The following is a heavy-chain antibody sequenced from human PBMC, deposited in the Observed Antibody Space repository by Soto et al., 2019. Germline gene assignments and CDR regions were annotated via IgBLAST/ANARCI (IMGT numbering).Heavy chain of an antibody. Sequence: ASVKVSCKASGYTFTGYYMHWVRQAPGQGLEWMGWINPNSGGTNYAQNFQGRVTMTRDTSISTAYMELSRLRSDDTAVYYCARASGSSSDLDYWGQGTLVTVSS. D-gene: IGHD1-26*01. V-gene: IGHV1-2*02. J-gene: IGHJ4*02. CDR2: INPNSGGT. CDR3: ARASGSSSDLDY. CDR1: GYTFTGYY.